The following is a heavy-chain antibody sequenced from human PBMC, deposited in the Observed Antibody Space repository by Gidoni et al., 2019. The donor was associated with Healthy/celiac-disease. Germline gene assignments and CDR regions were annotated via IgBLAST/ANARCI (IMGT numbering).Heavy chain of an antibody. CDR1: GYTFTSYG. V-gene: IGHV1-18*04. Sequence: QVQLVQSGAEVKKPGASVKVSCKASGYTFTSYGISWVRQAPGQGLEWLVWISAYNGNTNYAQKLQGRVTMTTDTSTSTAYMELRSLRSDDTAVYYCARDDGGNPHYYYYGMDVWGQGTTVTVSS. J-gene: IGHJ6*02. CDR2: ISAYNGNT. D-gene: IGHD2-15*01. CDR3: ARDDGGNPHYYYYGMDV.